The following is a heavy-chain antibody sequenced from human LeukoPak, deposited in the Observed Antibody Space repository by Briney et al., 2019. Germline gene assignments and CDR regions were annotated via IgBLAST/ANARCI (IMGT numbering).Heavy chain of an antibody. CDR1: GYSISSGYY. D-gene: IGHD3-10*01. J-gene: IGHJ4*02. Sequence: SETLSLTCTVSGYSISSGYYWGWIRQPPGKGLEWIGSIYHSGSTYYNPSLKSRVTISVDTSKNQFSLKLSSVTAADTAVYYCARDALTMVRGVINYWGQGTLVTVSS. CDR2: IYHSGST. V-gene: IGHV4-38-2*02. CDR3: ARDALTMVRGVINY.